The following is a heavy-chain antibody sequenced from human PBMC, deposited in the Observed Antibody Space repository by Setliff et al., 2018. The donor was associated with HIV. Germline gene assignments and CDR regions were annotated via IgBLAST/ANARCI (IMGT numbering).Heavy chain of an antibody. V-gene: IGHV1-69*05. Sequence: SVKVSCKVSGDTFNNYGLNWVRQAPGQGLEWMGGIIPIFKSADYAQKFQGRVTITTDESTSTAYMDLSSLKSEDTAIYYCARTSGDAYYYEGAFDVWGQGTMVTVSS. D-gene: IGHD3-3*01. J-gene: IGHJ3*01. CDR3: ARTSGDAYYYEGAFDV. CDR2: IIPIFKSA. CDR1: GDTFNNYG.